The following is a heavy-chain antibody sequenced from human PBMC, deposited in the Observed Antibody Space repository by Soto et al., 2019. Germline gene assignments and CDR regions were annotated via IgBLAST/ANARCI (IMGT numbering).Heavy chain of an antibody. CDR1: GGSISSSSYY. J-gene: IGHJ4*02. V-gene: IGHV4-39*01. D-gene: IGHD1-7*01. CDR3: ARRNVRTTGTTASSFDY. CDR2: IYYSGST. Sequence: QLQLQESGPGLVKPSETLSLTCTVSGGSISSSSYYWGWIRQPPGKGLEWIGSIYYSGSTYYNPALRSRVTISVDTSKNQFSRKLSSVTAADTAVYYCARRNVRTTGTTASSFDYWGQGTLVTVSS.